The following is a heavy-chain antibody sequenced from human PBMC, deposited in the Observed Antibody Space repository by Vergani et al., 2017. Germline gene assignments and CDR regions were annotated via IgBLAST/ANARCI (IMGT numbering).Heavy chain of an antibody. CDR3: ARDYGSGSYAFDY. Sequence: QVQLVESGGGVVQPGRSLRLSCAAPGFTFSSYGMHWVRQAPGKGLEWVAVIWYDGSNKYYAASVKGRVTISRDNSKNTLYLQMNSLRAEDTAVYYCARDYGSGSYAFDYWGQGTLVTVSS. CDR2: IWYDGSNK. CDR1: GFTFSSYG. J-gene: IGHJ4*02. D-gene: IGHD3-10*01. V-gene: IGHV3-33*01.